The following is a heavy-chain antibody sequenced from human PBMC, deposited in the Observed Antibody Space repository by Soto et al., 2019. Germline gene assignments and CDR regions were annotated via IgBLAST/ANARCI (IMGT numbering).Heavy chain of an antibody. D-gene: IGHD6-13*01. J-gene: IGHJ4*02. CDR3: ARDWVVVAGKGTFDY. CDR1: GYTFTSYG. CDR2: ISAYNGNT. V-gene: IGHV1-18*04. Sequence: ASVKVSCKASGYTFTSYGISWVLQGPVQGLEWMGWISAYNGNTNYAQKLQGRVTTTTDTSTSTAYMELRSLRSDDTAVYYCARDWVVVAGKGTFDYWGQGTLVTVSS.